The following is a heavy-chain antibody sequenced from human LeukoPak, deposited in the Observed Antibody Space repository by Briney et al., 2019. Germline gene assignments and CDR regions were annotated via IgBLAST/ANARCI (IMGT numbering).Heavy chain of an antibody. CDR3: ARDEGGYCSGGSCYYFDY. Sequence: APVKVSCKASGYTFTGYYMHWVRQAPGQGLEWMGWINPNSGGTNYAQKFQGGVTMTRDTSISTAYMELSRLRSDDTAVYYCARDEGGYCSGGSCYYFDYWGQGTLVTVSS. CDR1: GYTFTGYY. CDR2: INPNSGGT. J-gene: IGHJ4*02. D-gene: IGHD2-15*01. V-gene: IGHV1-2*02.